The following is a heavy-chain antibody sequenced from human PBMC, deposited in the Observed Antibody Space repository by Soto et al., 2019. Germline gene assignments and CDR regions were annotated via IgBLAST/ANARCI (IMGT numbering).Heavy chain of an antibody. Sequence: ASVKVSCKASGYTFTSYYMHWVRQAPGQGLEWMGIINPSGGSTSYAQKFQGRVTMTRDTSTSTVYMELSSLRSEDTAVYYCARGDCSGGSCYYTNDDAFDIWGQGTMVTVSS. V-gene: IGHV1-46*01. CDR1: GYTFTSYY. D-gene: IGHD2-15*01. J-gene: IGHJ3*02. CDR3: ARGDCSGGSCYYTNDDAFDI. CDR2: INPSGGST.